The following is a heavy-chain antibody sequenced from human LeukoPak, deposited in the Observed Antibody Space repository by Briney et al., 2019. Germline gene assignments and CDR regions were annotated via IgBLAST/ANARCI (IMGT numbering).Heavy chain of an antibody. CDR3: ARYGDGWFDP. D-gene: IGHD4-17*01. CDR2: TYYRSKWYY. CDR1: GDSVTSNSAA. V-gene: IGHV6-1*01. J-gene: IGHJ5*02. Sequence: SQTLSLTCAISGDSVTSNSAAWNWLRHSPSRGLEWLGRTYYRSKWYYDYAVSVKSRITIDPETSKTQFCLQLNSVTREDTAVYYCARYGDGWFDPWGQGTLVTVSS.